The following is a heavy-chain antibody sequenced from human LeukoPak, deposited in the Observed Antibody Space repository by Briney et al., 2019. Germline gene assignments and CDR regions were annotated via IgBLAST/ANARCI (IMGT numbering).Heavy chain of an antibody. D-gene: IGHD5-12*01. V-gene: IGHV3-7*05. CDR1: GFSFSRDW. Sequence: RAGGSLRLSCAASGFSFSRDWMTWVRQAPGKGLEWVATIKQDGSDKYYVDSVKGRFIISRDNDKHSLLLQMNRLRAEDTAVYCWARGGGYSGYGGWGQGSLVTVSP. CDR3: ARGGGYSGYGG. CDR2: IKQDGSDK. J-gene: IGHJ4*02.